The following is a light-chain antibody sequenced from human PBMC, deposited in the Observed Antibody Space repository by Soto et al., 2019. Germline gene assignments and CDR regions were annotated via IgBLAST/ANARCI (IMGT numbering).Light chain of an antibody. CDR2: EGT. Sequence: QAVVTQPASVSGSPGQSITISCTGTSNDVGSYNLVSWYQQYPDKAPKLIIYEGTKRPSGVSNRFSGSKSGNTASLTISGLQAEDEAHYHCCSYAGGGLSLWVFGGGTQLTVL. CDR1: SNDVGSYNL. J-gene: IGLJ3*02. CDR3: CSYAGGGLSLWV. V-gene: IGLV2-23*01.